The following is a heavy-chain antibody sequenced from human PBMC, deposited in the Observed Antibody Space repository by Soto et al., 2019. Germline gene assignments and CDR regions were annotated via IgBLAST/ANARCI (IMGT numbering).Heavy chain of an antibody. D-gene: IGHD2-2*01. J-gene: IGHJ6*02. V-gene: IGHV3-7*03. CDR2: IKEDGSEK. CDR3: ARDPGSSNRRDMRGYYYYRMDV. CDR1: GFTLSSYR. Sequence: GGSLRLSCAASGFTLSSYRMSWVRQAPGKGLEWVANIKEDGSEKNYVDSVKGRFTISRDNVQNSLYLQLNSLRAEDTAVYYCARDPGSSNRRDMRGYYYYRMDVWGQGTTVTVSS.